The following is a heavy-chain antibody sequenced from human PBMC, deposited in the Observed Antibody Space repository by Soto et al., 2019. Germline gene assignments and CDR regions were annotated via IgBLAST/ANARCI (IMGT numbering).Heavy chain of an antibody. CDR3: ARVSATGTRWFDP. Sequence: VRLQESGPGLVNPSQTLSLPCTVSGGSTTSGAYYWGWVRQQPVKGPEWIAYINYRGTTYYNPSLKRRVTMSIDTSKNYFSLNVTSLSAADTAVYYCARVSATGTRWFDPWGQGTLVTVSS. J-gene: IGHJ5*02. CDR1: GGSTTSGAYY. CDR2: INYRGTT. V-gene: IGHV4-31*03. D-gene: IGHD6-13*01.